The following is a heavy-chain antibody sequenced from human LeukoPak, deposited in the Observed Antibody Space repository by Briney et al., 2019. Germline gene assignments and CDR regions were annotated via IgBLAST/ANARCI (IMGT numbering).Heavy chain of an antibody. CDR3: ARAAASKPGDY. J-gene: IGHJ4*02. Sequence: GSLRLSCAASGFTFSDYYMSWIRQAPGKGLEWVSYISTSGSTIYYADSVKGRFTISRDDAKNSLYLQMNTLRAEDTAVYYCARAAASKPGDYWGQGTLVTVSS. V-gene: IGHV3-11*01. CDR1: GFTFSDYY. CDR2: ISTSGSTI. D-gene: IGHD6-13*01.